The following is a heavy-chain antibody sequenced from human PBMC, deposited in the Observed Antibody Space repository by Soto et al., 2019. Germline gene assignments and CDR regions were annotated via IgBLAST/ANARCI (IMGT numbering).Heavy chain of an antibody. J-gene: IGHJ4*02. V-gene: IGHV1-69*13. D-gene: IGHD1-1*01. CDR1: VGTFSGGG. CDR2: HIPMFGST. CDR3: ARGDGFNYYFDY. Sequence: ASVKVSCKPSVGTFSGGGVSWVRQAPGQGLEWMGNHIPMFGSTNYAEKFQGRLTISADAPATTAYMDLSSLRSDDTAVYYCARGDGFNYYFDYWGQGALVTVSS.